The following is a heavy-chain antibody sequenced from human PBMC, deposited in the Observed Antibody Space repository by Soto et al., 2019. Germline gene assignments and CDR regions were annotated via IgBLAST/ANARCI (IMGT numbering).Heavy chain of an antibody. CDR3: ARVAGGIVVVPAPVYYYYYMDV. CDR2: ISAYNGNT. D-gene: IGHD2-2*01. J-gene: IGHJ6*03. CDR1: GYTFTSYG. Sequence: ASVKVSCKASGYTFTSYGISWVRQAPGQGLEWMGWISAYNGNTNYAQKLQGRVTMTTDTSTSTAYMELRSLRSDDTAVYYCARVAGGIVVVPAPVYYYYYMDVWGKGTTVTVSS. V-gene: IGHV1-18*01.